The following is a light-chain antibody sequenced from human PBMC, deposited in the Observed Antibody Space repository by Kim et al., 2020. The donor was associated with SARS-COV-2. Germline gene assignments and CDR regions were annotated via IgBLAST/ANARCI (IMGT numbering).Light chain of an antibody. CDR2: QDI. V-gene: IGLV3-1*01. J-gene: IGLJ2*01. CDR3: QVWDSSLVV. CDR1: GLGEKY. Sequence: VSPGQTATMSCSGDGLGEKYVSWYQQKPGQSPVLVGYQDIKRPSGIPERFFGSNSGNTATLTISGTQVMDEADYYCQVWDSSLVVFGGGTQLTVL.